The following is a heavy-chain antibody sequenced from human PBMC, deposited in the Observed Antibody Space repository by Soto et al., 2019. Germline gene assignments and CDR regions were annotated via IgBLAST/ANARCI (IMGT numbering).Heavy chain of an antibody. CDR2: MKPNSGNT. D-gene: IGHD4-17*01. V-gene: IGHV1-8*01. Sequence: QVQLVQSGAEVKKPGASVKVSCKASGYTFTSYDINWVRQATGQGLEWMGWMKPNSGNTGYAPKFQGRVTMTRNTSISTADTELSSLRSDDTAVYYCSRSTNDYGDRHWGQGTLVTVSS. CDR1: GYTFTSYD. J-gene: IGHJ4*02. CDR3: SRSTNDYGDRH.